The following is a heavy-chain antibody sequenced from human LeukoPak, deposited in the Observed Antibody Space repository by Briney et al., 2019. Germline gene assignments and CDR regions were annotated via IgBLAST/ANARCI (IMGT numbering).Heavy chain of an antibody. CDR2: NIAYNGNT. J-gene: IGHJ3*02. Sequence: GASVKVSCKASVYTFSTYGISWVRQAPGQGLEWMGWNIAYNGNTNYTQSLQGRVTMTTDTSTSTAYMELRSLRSDDSAVYSCARDTVMGATTNAFDIWGQGTMVTVSS. CDR3: ARDTVMGATTNAFDI. V-gene: IGHV1-18*01. CDR1: VYTFSTYG. D-gene: IGHD1-26*01.